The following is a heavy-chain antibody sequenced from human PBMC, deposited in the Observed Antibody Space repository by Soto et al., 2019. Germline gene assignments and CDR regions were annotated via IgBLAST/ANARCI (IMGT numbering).Heavy chain of an antibody. CDR3: AKDRWVTTRSFDF. Sequence: EVQLVESGGGFIQAGGSLRLSCAASGFTFSDYSMNWVRQAPGTALEWISIISNTPVIVFYADSVKGRFAISRDNARNSLFLQMNSLRDEDTAVYYCAKDRWVTTRSFDFWCHGTLVTVS. CDR2: ISNTPVIV. J-gene: IGHJ4*01. V-gene: IGHV3-48*02. D-gene: IGHD4-17*01. CDR1: GFTFSDYS.